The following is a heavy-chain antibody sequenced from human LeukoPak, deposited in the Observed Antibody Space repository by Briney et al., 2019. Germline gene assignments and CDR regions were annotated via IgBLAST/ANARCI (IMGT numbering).Heavy chain of an antibody. V-gene: IGHV4-30-4*07. CDR2: IYYSGST. Sequence: SETLSLTCAVSGGSISSGGYSWSWIRQPPGKGLEWIGYIYYSGSTYYNPSLKSRVTISVDTSKNQFSLKLSSVTAADTAVYYCARGGDSSSRFDYWGQGTLVTVSS. J-gene: IGHJ4*02. D-gene: IGHD6-13*01. CDR1: GGSISSGGYS. CDR3: ARGGDSSSRFDY.